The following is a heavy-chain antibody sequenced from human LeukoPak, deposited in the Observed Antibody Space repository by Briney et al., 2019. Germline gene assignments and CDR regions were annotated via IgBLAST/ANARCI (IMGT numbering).Heavy chain of an antibody. CDR1: GYTFTSYG. Sequence: ASVKVSCKASGYTFTSYGISWVRQAPGQGLEWMGWISAYTGNTNYAQKLQGRVTVTTDTSTGTAYMELRSLGSDDTAVYYCARDLSGGVVVPAAPFDYWGQGTLVTVSS. J-gene: IGHJ4*02. CDR3: ARDLSGGVVVPAAPFDY. V-gene: IGHV1-18*01. D-gene: IGHD2-2*01. CDR2: ISAYTGNT.